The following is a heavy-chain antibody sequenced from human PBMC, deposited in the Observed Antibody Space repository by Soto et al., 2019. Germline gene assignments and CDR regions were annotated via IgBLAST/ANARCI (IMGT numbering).Heavy chain of an antibody. CDR1: GFTFSSYA. CDR3: AKDHEKVGTPPR. CDR2: ISGSGGST. D-gene: IGHD1-26*01. J-gene: IGHJ4*02. V-gene: IGHV3-23*01. Sequence: GGSLRLSCAASGFTFSSYAMSWVRQAPGKGLEWVSAISGSGGSTYYADSVKGRFTISRDNSKNTLYLQMNSLRAEDTDVYYGAKDHEKVGTPPRGGQGTLVTVSS.